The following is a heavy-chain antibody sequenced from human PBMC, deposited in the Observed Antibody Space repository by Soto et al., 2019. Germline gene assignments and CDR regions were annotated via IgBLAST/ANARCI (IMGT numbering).Heavy chain of an antibody. Sequence: QVQLVESGGCVVQPGRSLRLSCAASGFTFSSYAMHWVRQAPGKGLEWVAVISYDGSNKYYADSVKGRFTISRDNSKNTLYLQMNSLRAEDTAVYYCARGLISSSWYTFFYYYYGMDVWGQGTTVTVSS. CDR1: GFTFSSYA. CDR3: ARGLISSSWYTFFYYYYGMDV. J-gene: IGHJ6*02. CDR2: ISYDGSNK. V-gene: IGHV3-30-3*01. D-gene: IGHD6-13*01.